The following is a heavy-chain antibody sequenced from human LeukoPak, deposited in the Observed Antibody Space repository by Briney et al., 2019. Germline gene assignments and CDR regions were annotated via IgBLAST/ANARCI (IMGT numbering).Heavy chain of an antibody. CDR1: GFTFSSYA. CDR2: ISGSGGST. V-gene: IGHV3-23*01. J-gene: IGHJ4*02. Sequence: GGSLRLSCAASGFTFSSYAMSWVRQAPGKGLEWVSAISGSGGSTYYADSVKGRFTISRDNSKNTLYLQMNSLRAEDTAVYYCAKDQKRAYYDFWSGYYPHFDYWGQGTLVTVSS. D-gene: IGHD3-3*01. CDR3: AKDQKRAYYDFWSGYYPHFDY.